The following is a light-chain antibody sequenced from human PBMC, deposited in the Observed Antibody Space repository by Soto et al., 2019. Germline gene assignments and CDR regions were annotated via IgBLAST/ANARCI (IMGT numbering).Light chain of an antibody. Sequence: IVFTQSPVPPALSPGGRRPLSCRASQSLSSSYFAWYQHKPGXGPXXLIYGAFTRATGIPDRFSGSGSGTDFPLTISRLEPEDFAVDDCQQHETLITFGLGTRLDIK. CDR2: GAF. V-gene: IGKV3-20*01. CDR3: QQHETLIT. J-gene: IGKJ5*01. CDR1: QSLSSSY.